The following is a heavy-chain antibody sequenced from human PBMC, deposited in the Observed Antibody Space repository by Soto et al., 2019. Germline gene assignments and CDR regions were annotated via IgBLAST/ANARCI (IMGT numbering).Heavy chain of an antibody. CDR3: AKTSPDDFWSGSGAFDI. D-gene: IGHD3-3*01. Sequence: GGSLRLSCAASGFTFSSYAMSWVRQAPGKGLEWVSAISGRGGSTYYADSVKGGFTISRANSKKTPYLQMNNLRAEDTAVYYCAKTSPDDFWSGSGAFDIWGQGTMVTVSS. CDR2: ISGRGGST. J-gene: IGHJ3*02. CDR1: GFTFSSYA. V-gene: IGHV3-23*01.